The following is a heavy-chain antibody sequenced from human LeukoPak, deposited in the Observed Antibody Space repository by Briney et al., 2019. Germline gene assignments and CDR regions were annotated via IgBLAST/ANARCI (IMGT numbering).Heavy chain of an antibody. Sequence: SETLSLTCTVSGGSISSSSYYWGWIRQPPGKGPEWIGSIYYSGSTYYNPSLKSRVTISVDTSKNQFSLKLSSVTAADTAVYYCASTYYDFWSGSSRQGVDPWGQGTLVTVSS. J-gene: IGHJ5*02. CDR1: GGSISSSSYY. D-gene: IGHD3-3*01. CDR2: IYYSGST. V-gene: IGHV4-39*01. CDR3: ASTYYDFWSGSSRQGVDP.